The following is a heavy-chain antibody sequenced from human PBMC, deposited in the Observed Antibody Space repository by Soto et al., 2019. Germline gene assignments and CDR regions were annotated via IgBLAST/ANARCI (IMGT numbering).Heavy chain of an antibody. J-gene: IGHJ4*02. D-gene: IGHD1-1*01. V-gene: IGHV3-23*01. CDR1: GFIFSNYA. Sequence: GGSLRLSCAASGFIFSNYAMSWVRQAPGRGLEWVSAISGSGATTYYPDSVKGRLTISRDNSKNTLYLQMNNLRADDTAVYYCTKGGIPRRYNIPKVDFDYWGQRSLVTVSS. CDR2: ISGSGATT. CDR3: TKGGIPRRYNIPKVDFDY.